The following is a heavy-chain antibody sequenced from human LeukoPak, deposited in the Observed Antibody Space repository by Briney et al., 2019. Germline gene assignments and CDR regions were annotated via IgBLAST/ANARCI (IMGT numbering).Heavy chain of an antibody. V-gene: IGHV1-69*13. D-gene: IGHD3-3*01. Sequence: SVKVSCKASGGTFSSYAISWVRQAPGQGLEWMGGIIPIFGTANYARKFQGRVTITADESTSTAYMELSSLRSEDTAVYYCARETIFGVVQGYFDYWGQGTLVTVSS. CDR3: ARETIFGVVQGYFDY. CDR1: GGTFSSYA. J-gene: IGHJ4*02. CDR2: IIPIFGTA.